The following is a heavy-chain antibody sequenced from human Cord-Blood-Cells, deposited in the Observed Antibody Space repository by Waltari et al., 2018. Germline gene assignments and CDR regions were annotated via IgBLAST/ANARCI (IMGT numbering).Heavy chain of an antibody. Sequence: EVQMVESGGGLIQPGGSVSPSCAASGFTVRSNYMSWGRQAPGKGLEWVSVIYSGGSTYYADSVKGRFTISRDNSKNTLYLQMNSLRAEDTAVYYCARSRGYSYGDAFDIWGQGTMVTVSS. D-gene: IGHD5-18*01. CDR3: ARSRGYSYGDAFDI. V-gene: IGHV3-53*01. J-gene: IGHJ3*02. CDR2: IYSGGST. CDR1: GFTVRSNY.